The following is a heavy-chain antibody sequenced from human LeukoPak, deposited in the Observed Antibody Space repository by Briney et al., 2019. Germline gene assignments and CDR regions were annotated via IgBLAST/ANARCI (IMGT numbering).Heavy chain of an antibody. V-gene: IGHV3-7*01. Sequence: GGSLRLSCAASGFTFSSYWMSWVRQAPGKGLEWVVNIKQDGSEKYYVDSVKGRFTISRDNAKNSLYLQMNSLRAEDTAVYYCARATLKYCSSTSCHHYYGMDVWGQGTTVTVSS. CDR3: ARATLKYCSSTSCHHYYGMDV. CDR1: GFTFSSYW. J-gene: IGHJ6*02. D-gene: IGHD2-2*01. CDR2: IKQDGSEK.